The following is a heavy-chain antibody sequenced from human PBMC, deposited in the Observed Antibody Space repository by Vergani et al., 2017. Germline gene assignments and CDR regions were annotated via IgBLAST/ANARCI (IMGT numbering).Heavy chain of an antibody. Sequence: LVESGGGLVKRGGSVRLSCAASGFSFSGYTLNWVRQAPGKGLEWVSSISRSSSNIYYAESVKGRFTLSRDNAKNSLYLEMNSLRAEDTGLYYCARDRKELRTHDQEYYYYGMDVWAKGPRSPSP. CDR2: ISRSSSNI. CDR1: GFSFSGYT. D-gene: IGHD7-27*01. CDR3: ARDRKELRTHDQEYYYYGMDV. J-gene: IGHJ6*02. V-gene: IGHV3-21*01.